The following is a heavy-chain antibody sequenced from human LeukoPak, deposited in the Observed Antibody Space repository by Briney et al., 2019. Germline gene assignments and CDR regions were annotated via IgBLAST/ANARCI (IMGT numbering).Heavy chain of an antibody. CDR1: GGSISSGDYY. V-gene: IGHV4-30-4*01. Sequence: SETLSLTCTVSGGSISSGDYYWSWIRQPPGKGLEWIGYIYYSGSTYYNPSLKSRVTISVDTSKNQFSLKLSSVTAAGTAVYYCAREDYGDYALDYWGQGTLVTVSS. CDR2: IYYSGST. CDR3: AREDYGDYALDY. D-gene: IGHD4-17*01. J-gene: IGHJ4*02.